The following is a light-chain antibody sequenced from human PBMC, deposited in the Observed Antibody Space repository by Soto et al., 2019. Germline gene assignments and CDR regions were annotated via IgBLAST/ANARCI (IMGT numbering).Light chain of an antibody. CDR3: SSYAGSNNLV. CDR2: EVN. V-gene: IGLV2-8*01. J-gene: IGLJ3*02. Sequence: QSALTQPPSASGSPGQSVTISCTGTSSDIGGYDYVSWYQQHPGKAPKLIIYEVNKRPSGVPDRFSGSKSGNTASLTVSGLQGEDEDDYYCSSYAGSNNLVFAGGTKLTVL. CDR1: SSDIGGYDY.